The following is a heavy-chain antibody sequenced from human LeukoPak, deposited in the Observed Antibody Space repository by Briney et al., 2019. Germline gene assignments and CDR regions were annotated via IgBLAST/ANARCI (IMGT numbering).Heavy chain of an antibody. CDR1: GYTFTSYG. CDR3: ARGGAYYYDSSGSY. Sequence: SVKVSCKASGYTFTSYGISWVRQAPGQGLEWMGRIIPILGIANYAQKFQGRVTITADKSTSTAYMELSSLRSEDTAVYYCARGGAYYYDSSGSYWGQGTLVTVSS. V-gene: IGHV1-69*04. D-gene: IGHD3-22*01. CDR2: IIPILGIA. J-gene: IGHJ4*02.